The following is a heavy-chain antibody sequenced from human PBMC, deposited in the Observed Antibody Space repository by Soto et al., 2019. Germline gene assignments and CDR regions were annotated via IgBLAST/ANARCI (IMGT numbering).Heavy chain of an antibody. CDR1: GFTFSSYA. Sequence: GGSLRLSCAASGFTFSSYAMHWVRQAPGKGLEWVAVISYDGSNKYYADSVKGRFTISRDNSKNTLYLQMNSLRAEDTAVYYSARDHLGVAYHGSGFIYYYYYYGIHVWGQGTTVTVSS. D-gene: IGHD3-10*01. CDR2: ISYDGSNK. V-gene: IGHV3-30-3*01. J-gene: IGHJ6*02. CDR3: ARDHLGVAYHGSGFIYYYYYYGIHV.